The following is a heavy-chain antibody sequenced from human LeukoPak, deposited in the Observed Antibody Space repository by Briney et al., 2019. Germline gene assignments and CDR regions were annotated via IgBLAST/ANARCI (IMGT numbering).Heavy chain of an antibody. V-gene: IGHV4-34*01. CDR2: INHSGST. D-gene: IGHD3-22*01. Sequence: SETLSLTCAVYGGSFSGYYWSWIRQPPGKGLEWIGEINHSGSTNYNPSLKSRVTISVDTSKNQFSLKLSSVTAADTAVYYCARDFRDGSGQGYYYYGMDVWGQGTTVTVSS. CDR1: GGSFSGYY. J-gene: IGHJ6*02. CDR3: ARDFRDGSGQGYYYYGMDV.